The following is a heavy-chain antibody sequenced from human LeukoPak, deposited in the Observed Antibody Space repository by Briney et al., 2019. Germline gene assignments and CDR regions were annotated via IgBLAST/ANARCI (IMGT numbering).Heavy chain of an antibody. Sequence: PGGSLRLSCAASGFTFDDYGMSWVRQAPGKGLEWVSGINWNGGSTGYADSVKGRFTISRDNAKNSLYLQMNSLRAEDTAVYYCATRGSAADYIPIDYWGQGTLVTVSS. CDR2: INWNGGST. CDR3: ATRGSAADYIPIDY. J-gene: IGHJ4*02. D-gene: IGHD3-16*01. CDR1: GFTFDDYG. V-gene: IGHV3-20*04.